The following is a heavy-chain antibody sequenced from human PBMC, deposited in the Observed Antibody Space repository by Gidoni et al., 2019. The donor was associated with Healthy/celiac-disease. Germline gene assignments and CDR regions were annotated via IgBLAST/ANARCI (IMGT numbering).Heavy chain of an antibody. CDR2: IYSGGST. V-gene: IGHV3-66*01. CDR1: GFTVSSNY. CDR3: ARDTPLYGMDV. J-gene: IGHJ6*02. Sequence: EVQLVESGGGLVQPGGSLRLSLAASGFTVSSNYMSWVRQAPGKGLEWVSVIYSGGSTYYADSVKGRFTISRDNSKNTLYLQMNSLRAEDTAVYYCARDTPLYGMDVWGQGTTVTVSS.